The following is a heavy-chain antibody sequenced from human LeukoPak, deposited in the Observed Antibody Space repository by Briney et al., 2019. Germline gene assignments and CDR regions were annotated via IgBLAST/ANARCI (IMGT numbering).Heavy chain of an antibody. CDR1: GFSFGIYG. CDR3: ARDRNNYYFDH. J-gene: IGHJ4*02. D-gene: IGHD1-20*01. CDR2: IWTNGRDE. Sequence: PGGSLTLSCAASGFSFGIYGMRWVRQAPGKGLEGVAFIWTNGRDEYYADSVKGRFTVSRDNSNNVLYLHMNSVRAEDTAVYYCARDRNNYYFDHCGQGTQVTVSS. V-gene: IGHV3-33*01.